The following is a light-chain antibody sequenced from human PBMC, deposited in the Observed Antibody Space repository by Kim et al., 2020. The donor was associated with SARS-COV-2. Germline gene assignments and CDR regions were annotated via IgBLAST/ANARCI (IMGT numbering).Light chain of an antibody. V-gene: IGKV3-20*01. CDR3: QQYRDSLFT. J-gene: IGKJ4*01. Sequence: EIVLTQSPGTLSLSPGESATLSCRASQSVSSTFLAWYQQKPGQAPRLLIYGASSRATGIPDRFSGSGSGTDFTLTISRLEPEDFAVYYCQQYRDSLFTFGGGTKVDIK. CDR1: QSVSSTF. CDR2: GAS.